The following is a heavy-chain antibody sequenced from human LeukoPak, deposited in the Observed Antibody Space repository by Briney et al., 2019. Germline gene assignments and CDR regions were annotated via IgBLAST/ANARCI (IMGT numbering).Heavy chain of an antibody. V-gene: IGHV4-39*07. D-gene: IGHD6-19*01. Sequence: SETLSLTCTVSGGSISSSSYYWGWIRQPPGKGLEWIGSIYYSGSTYYNPSLKSRVTISVDTSKNQFSLKLSSVTAADTAVYYCAVVNDIAVAGTFDYWGQGTLVTVSS. CDR2: IYYSGST. CDR3: AVVNDIAVAGTFDY. J-gene: IGHJ4*02. CDR1: GGSISSSSYY.